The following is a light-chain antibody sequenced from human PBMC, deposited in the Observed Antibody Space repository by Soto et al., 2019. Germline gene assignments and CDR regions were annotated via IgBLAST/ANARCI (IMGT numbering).Light chain of an antibody. CDR3: QQYGSLSWT. V-gene: IGKV3-20*01. CDR1: QSVSSNY. Sequence: DIVVTQSPVTLSLSPGERATLSCRASQSVSSNYLAWYQQKPGQAPRLLIYGASTRATGVPDRFSGSGSGTDFTLTISRLEPEDFAVYHCQQYGSLSWTFGQGTKVDIK. CDR2: GAS. J-gene: IGKJ1*01.